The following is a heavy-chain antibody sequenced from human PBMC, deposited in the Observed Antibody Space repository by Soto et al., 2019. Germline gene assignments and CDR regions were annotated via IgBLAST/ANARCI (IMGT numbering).Heavy chain of an antibody. CDR2: ISYDGSNK. J-gene: IGHJ6*02. V-gene: IGHV3-30-3*01. CDR3: ASCPNPDYGDYDGWAAQDYYYNGMDV. Sequence: QVQLVESGGGVVQPGRSLRLSCAASGFTFSSYAMHWVRQAPGKGLEWVAVISYDGSNKYYADSVKGRFTISRDNSKRTLYMQMNSPRAEDTAVYYCASCPNPDYGDYDGWAAQDYYYNGMDVWGQGTTVTVSS. CDR1: GFTFSSYA. D-gene: IGHD4-17*01.